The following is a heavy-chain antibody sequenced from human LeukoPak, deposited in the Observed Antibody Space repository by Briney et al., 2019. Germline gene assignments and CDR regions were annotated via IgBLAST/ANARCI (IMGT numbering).Heavy chain of an antibody. D-gene: IGHD3-10*01. V-gene: IGHV3-73*01. CDR3: TRRSYYYGSGTNDY. CDR2: IRSKANSYAT. J-gene: IGHJ4*02. CDR1: GFTFSGSA. Sequence: PGGSLRLSCAASGFTFSGSAMHRVRQASGKGLEWVGRIRSKANSYATAYAASVKGRFTISRDDSKNTAYLQMNSLKTEDTAVYYCTRRSYYYGSGTNDYWGQGTLVTVSS.